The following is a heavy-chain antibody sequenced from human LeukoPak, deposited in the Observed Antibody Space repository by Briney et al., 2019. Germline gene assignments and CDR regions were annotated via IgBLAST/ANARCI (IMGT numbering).Heavy chain of an antibody. CDR3: ARPSSGWHFDY. CDR2: INPNSGGT. CDR1: GYTFTGYY. J-gene: IGHJ4*02. D-gene: IGHD6-19*01. V-gene: IGHV1-2*06. Sequence: ASVNVSCKASGYTFTGYYMHWVRQAPGQGLEWMGRINPNSGGTNYAQKFQGRVTMTRDTSISTAYMELSRLRSDDTAVYYCARPSSGWHFDYWGQGTLVTVSS.